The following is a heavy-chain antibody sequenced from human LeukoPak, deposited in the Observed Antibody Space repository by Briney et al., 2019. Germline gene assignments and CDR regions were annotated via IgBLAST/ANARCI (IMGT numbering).Heavy chain of an antibody. CDR2: IYYSGST. V-gene: IGHV4-59*01. D-gene: IGHD5-24*01. CDR1: GGSISSYY. CDR3: ARTRDGYNPFDY. J-gene: IGHJ4*02. Sequence: SETLSLTCTVSGGSISSYYWSWIRQPPGKGLQWIACIYYSGSTNYNPSLKSRVTMSVDTSKNQFSLKLSSVTAADTAVYYCARTRDGYNPFDYWGQGTLVTVSS.